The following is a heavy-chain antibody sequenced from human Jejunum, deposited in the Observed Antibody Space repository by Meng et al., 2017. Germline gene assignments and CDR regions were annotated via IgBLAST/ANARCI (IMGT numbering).Heavy chain of an antibody. CDR3: ARAHSVTYYPPYYFDY. CDR1: GGSFSNTNW. CDR2: ISHRGYT. D-gene: IGHD4-17*01. J-gene: IGHJ4*01. Sequence: GSLRLSCAVSGGSFSNTNWWSWVRQPPGKGLEWIGEISHRGYTNYNPSLKSRVTISIDKSTKQFSLNLNSVAAADTAVYYCARAHSVTYYPPYYFDYWGHGTRVTGAS. V-gene: IGHV4-4*02.